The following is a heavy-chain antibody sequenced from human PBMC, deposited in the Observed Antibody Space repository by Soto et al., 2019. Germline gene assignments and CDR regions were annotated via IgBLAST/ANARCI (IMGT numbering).Heavy chain of an antibody. D-gene: IGHD3-22*01. CDR2: ISAYNGNT. CDR3: ARGGHDSSADALDF. J-gene: IGHJ3*01. V-gene: IGHV1-18*01. CDR1: SYTFTSFG. Sequence: QVQLVQSGAEVKKPGASVKVSCKASSYTFTSFGIIWVRQAPGQGLEWMGWISAYNGNTNYAQRVQGRVTMSTDTSTSTAYMELRSLRSDDTAVYYCARGGHDSSADALDFWGQGTKVTVSS.